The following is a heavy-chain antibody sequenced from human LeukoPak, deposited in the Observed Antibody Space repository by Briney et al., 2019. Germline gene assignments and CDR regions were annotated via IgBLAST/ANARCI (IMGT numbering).Heavy chain of an antibody. V-gene: IGHV1-69-2*01. J-gene: IGHJ4*02. D-gene: IGHD3/OR15-3a*01. CDR3: ARAVRDFWTSPVDY. CDR1: GYTFTDYY. CDR2: VDPEDGET. Sequence: ASVKVSCKVSGYTFTDYYMHWVQQAPGKGLEWMGLVDPEDGETIYAEKFQGRVTITADTSTDTAYMELSSLRSEDTAVYYCARAVRDFWTSPVDYWGQGTLVTVSS.